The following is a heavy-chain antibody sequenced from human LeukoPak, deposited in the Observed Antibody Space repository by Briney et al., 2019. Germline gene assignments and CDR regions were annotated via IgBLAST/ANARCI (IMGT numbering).Heavy chain of an antibody. CDR2: IIPIFGTA. Sequence: GASVKVSCKASGYTFTSYGISWVRQAPGQGLEWMGGIIPIFGTANYAQKFQGRVTITADKSTSTAYMELSSLRSEDTAVYYCARGVSLDYYYYYMDVWGKGTTVTVSS. V-gene: IGHV1-69*06. J-gene: IGHJ6*03. CDR3: ARGVSLDYYYYYMDV. CDR1: GYTFTSYG.